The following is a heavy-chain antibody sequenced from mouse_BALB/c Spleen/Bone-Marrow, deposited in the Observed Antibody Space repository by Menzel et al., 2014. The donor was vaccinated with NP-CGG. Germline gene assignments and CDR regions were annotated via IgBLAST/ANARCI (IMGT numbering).Heavy chain of an antibody. CDR1: GFTFSDYY. D-gene: IGHD2-14*01. CDR3: SRHDYRYDAWFAY. CDR2: ISNGGNNT. J-gene: IGHJ3*01. V-gene: IGHV5-12*02. Sequence: EVKLVESGGGLVQPGGSLKISCATSGFTFSDYYMYWVRQTPEKRLEWVASISNGGNNTYYPDTLKGRFTISRDNAKNTLYLQMSRLKSEDTAIYYCSRHDYRYDAWFAYWGQGTLVTVSA.